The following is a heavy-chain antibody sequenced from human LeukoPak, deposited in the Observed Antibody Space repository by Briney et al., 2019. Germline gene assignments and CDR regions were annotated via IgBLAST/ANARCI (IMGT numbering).Heavy chain of an antibody. D-gene: IGHD6-13*01. CDR3: ARYHLAAAGNYWFDP. Sequence: SETLSLTCTVSGGSISSSSYYWGWIRQPPGKGLEWIGEINHSGSTNYNPSLKSRVTISVDTSKNQFSLKLSSVTAADTAVYYCARYHLAAAGNYWFDPWGQGTLVTVSS. CDR1: GGSISSSSYY. J-gene: IGHJ5*02. CDR2: INHSGST. V-gene: IGHV4-39*07.